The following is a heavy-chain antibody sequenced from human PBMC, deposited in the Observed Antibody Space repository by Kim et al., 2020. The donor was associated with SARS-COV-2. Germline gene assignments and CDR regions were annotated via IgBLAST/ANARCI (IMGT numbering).Heavy chain of an antibody. V-gene: IGHV4-31*03. CDR1: GGSVASGGYY. Sequence: SETLSLTCNVSGGSVASGGYYWGWIRQHPGEGLEWIGYSHDSGAAYFSPSFKSRVSISLDTSKNQFSLRLTSVTAADTALYYCARGRSYVRLLDYWGQGT. CDR2: SHDSGAA. CDR3: ARGRSYVRLLDY. J-gene: IGHJ4*02. D-gene: IGHD3-16*01.